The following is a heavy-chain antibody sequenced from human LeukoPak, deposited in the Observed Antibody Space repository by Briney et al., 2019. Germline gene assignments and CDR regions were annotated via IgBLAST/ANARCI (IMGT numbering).Heavy chain of an antibody. CDR2: IYYSGST. V-gene: IGHV4-39*01. J-gene: IGHJ2*01. CDR1: GGSISSSSYY. Sequence: SETLSLTCTVSGGSISSSSYYWGWIRQPPGKGLEWIGSIYYSGSTYYNPSLKSRVTISVDTSKNQYSLKLSSVTAADTAVYYCARLRYSNYVGYWYFDLWGRGTLVTVSS. D-gene: IGHD4-11*01. CDR3: ARLRYSNYVGYWYFDL.